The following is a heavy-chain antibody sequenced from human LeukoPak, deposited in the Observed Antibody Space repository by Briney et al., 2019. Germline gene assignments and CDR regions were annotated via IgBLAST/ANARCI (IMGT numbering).Heavy chain of an antibody. CDR3: ARDRADYYDSSGTSGGGGS. Sequence: SQTLSLTCTVSGGSISSGDYYWSWIRQPPGKGLEWIVYIYYSGSTYYNPSLKSRVTISVDTSKNQFSLKLSSVTAADTAVYYCARDRADYYDSSGTSGGGGSWGQGTLVTVSS. D-gene: IGHD3-22*01. CDR2: IYYSGST. CDR1: GGSISSGDYY. V-gene: IGHV4-30-4*01. J-gene: IGHJ4*02.